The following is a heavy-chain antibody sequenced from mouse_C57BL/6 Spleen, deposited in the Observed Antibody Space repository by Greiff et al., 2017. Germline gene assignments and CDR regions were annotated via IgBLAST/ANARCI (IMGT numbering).Heavy chain of an antibody. D-gene: IGHD1-1*01. CDR1: GFTFSDYG. Sequence: EVHLVESGGGLVKPGGSLKLSCAASGFTFSDYGMHWVRQAPEKGLEWVAYISSGSSTIYYADTVKGRFTISRDNAKNTLFLQMTSLRSEDTAMYYCARSPYYYGSSYRYFDVWGTGTTVTVSS. CDR2: ISSGSSTI. CDR3: ARSPYYYGSSYRYFDV. V-gene: IGHV5-17*01. J-gene: IGHJ1*03.